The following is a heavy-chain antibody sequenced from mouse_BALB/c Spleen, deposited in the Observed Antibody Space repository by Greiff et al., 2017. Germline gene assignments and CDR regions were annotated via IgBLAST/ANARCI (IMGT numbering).Heavy chain of an antibody. CDR1: GFSLTSYG. CDR2: IWAGGST. Sequence: VQLQESGPGLVAPSQSLSITCTVSGFSLTSYGVHWVRQPPGKGLEWLGVIWAGGSTNYNSALMSRLSISKDNSKSQVFLKMNSLQTDDTAMYYCASSDYGSSYGYFDYWGQGTTLTVSS. D-gene: IGHD1-1*01. J-gene: IGHJ2*01. V-gene: IGHV2-9*02. CDR3: ASSDYGSSYGYFDY.